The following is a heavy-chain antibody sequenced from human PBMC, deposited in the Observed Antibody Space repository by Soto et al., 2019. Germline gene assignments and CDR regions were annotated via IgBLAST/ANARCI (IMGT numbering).Heavy chain of an antibody. Sequence: QITLKESGPTLVKPTQTLTLTCTFSGFSLSTSGVGVGWIRQPPGKALEWLALIYWDDDKRYSPSLKRRLTITKDTSKTQVVLTMTNMDPVDTATYYCAHVYGGYDNFDYWGQGTLVTVSS. CDR3: AHVYGGYDNFDY. CDR1: GFSLSTSGVG. D-gene: IGHD5-12*01. V-gene: IGHV2-5*02. CDR2: IYWDDDK. J-gene: IGHJ4*02.